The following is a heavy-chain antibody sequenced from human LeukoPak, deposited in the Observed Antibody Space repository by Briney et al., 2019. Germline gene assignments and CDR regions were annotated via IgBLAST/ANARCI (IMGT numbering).Heavy chain of an antibody. J-gene: IGHJ5*02. CDR2: IIPILGIA. Sequence: SVKVSCKASGGTFSSYAISWVRQAPGQGREWVGRIIPILGIANYAQKLQGRVTMTTDTSTSTAYMELRSLRSDDTAVYYCARDPIAARPGNWFDPWGQGTLVTVSS. CDR1: GGTFSSYA. V-gene: IGHV1-69*04. D-gene: IGHD6-6*01. CDR3: ARDPIAARPGNWFDP.